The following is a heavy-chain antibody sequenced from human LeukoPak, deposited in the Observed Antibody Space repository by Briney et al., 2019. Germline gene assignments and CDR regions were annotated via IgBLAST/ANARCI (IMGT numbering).Heavy chain of an antibody. D-gene: IGHD6-13*01. CDR2: INAGNGNT. CDR1: GYTFTNYA. Sequence: ASVKVSCKGSGYTFTNYAMHWVRQAPGQRLEWMGWINAGNGNTKYSQKFQGRVTITRDTSASTAYMEQSSLRSEDTAVYYCARTSSSWYADFDYWGQGTLVTVSS. CDR3: ARTSSSWYADFDY. V-gene: IGHV1-3*01. J-gene: IGHJ4*02.